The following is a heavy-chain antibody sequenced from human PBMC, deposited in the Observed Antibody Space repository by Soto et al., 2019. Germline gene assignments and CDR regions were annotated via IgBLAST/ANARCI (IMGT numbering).Heavy chain of an antibody. CDR3: ASEKTAYCGGDCYYNWFDP. D-gene: IGHD2-21*02. J-gene: IGHJ5*02. CDR2: IYYSGST. CDR1: GGSISSSSYY. Sequence: QLQLQESGPGLVNPSETLSLTCTVSGGSISSSSYYWGWIRQPPGKGLEWIGSIYYSGSTYYNPSLKGRVTISVDTSKNQFSLKLSSVTAADTAVYYCASEKTAYCGGDCYYNWFDPWGQGTLVTVSS. V-gene: IGHV4-39*01.